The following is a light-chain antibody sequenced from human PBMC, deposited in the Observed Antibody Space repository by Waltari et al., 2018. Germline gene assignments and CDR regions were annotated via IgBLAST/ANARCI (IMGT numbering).Light chain of an antibody. Sequence: DIQMTQSPSSLSASVGERVAITCRASQNIKTYLNWYQQKPGEAPRLLIYAASSLISGVPSRFGGGGSGTDFILTISNLQPEDCATYYCQHSDSTPRTFGQGTKLEIK. CDR1: QNIKTY. V-gene: IGKV1-39*01. J-gene: IGKJ2*01. CDR3: QHSDSTPRT. CDR2: AAS.